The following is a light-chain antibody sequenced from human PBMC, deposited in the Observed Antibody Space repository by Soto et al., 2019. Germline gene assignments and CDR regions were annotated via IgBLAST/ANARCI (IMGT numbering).Light chain of an antibody. Sequence: QSALTQPRSVSGSPGQSVTISCTGTSSDVGGYNYVSWYQQHPGKAPKVMISDVSERPSGVPDRFSGSKSGNTASLTISGLQAEDEADYYCCSYAGSYIYVFGTGTKLTVL. J-gene: IGLJ1*01. V-gene: IGLV2-11*01. CDR1: SSDVGGYNY. CDR2: DVS. CDR3: CSYAGSYIYV.